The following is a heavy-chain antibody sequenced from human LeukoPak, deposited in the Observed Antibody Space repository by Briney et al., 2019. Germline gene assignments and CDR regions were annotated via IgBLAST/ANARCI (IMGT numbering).Heavy chain of an antibody. Sequence: PGGSLRLSCAASGFTLSSYWMSWVRQAPGKGLEWVANIEQDGSEKYYVDSVKGRFTISRDNAKNSLYLQMNSLRAEDTAVYYCARAFYDYFWGSYRYWGQGTLVTVSS. CDR2: IEQDGSEK. CDR1: GFTLSSYW. CDR3: ARAFYDYFWGSYRY. V-gene: IGHV3-7*01. J-gene: IGHJ4*02. D-gene: IGHD3-16*02.